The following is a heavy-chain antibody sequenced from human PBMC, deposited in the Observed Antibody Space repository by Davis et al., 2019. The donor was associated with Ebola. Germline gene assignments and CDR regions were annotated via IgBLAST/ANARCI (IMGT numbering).Heavy chain of an antibody. J-gene: IGHJ4*02. CDR2: ISSSGKT. Sequence: GESLKISCSASGSTFSAHTMHWVRQAPGKGLVYVSVISSSGKTYYADSVKGRFTISRDNSKNTLYLQMNSLRAEDTAVYYCAKHPGGSGPYYFDYWGQGTLVTVSS. CDR1: GSTFSAHT. D-gene: IGHD3-10*01. V-gene: IGHV3-64*04. CDR3: AKHPGGSGPYYFDY.